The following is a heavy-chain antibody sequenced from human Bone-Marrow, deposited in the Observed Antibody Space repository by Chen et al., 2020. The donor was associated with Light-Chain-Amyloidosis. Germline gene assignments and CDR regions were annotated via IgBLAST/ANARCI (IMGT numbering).Heavy chain of an antibody. CDR1: GFTFSDHH. D-gene: IGHD1-26*01. Sequence: EVQLVESGGDLVQPGGSLRPSCAASGFTFSDHHLDWVRQAPGKGLEWVGRSRNEGKSYTTEYAASVEGRFTISRDDLKNSLYLQMNSLKAEDTAVYYCALTGATRAYWGQGTLVTVSS. J-gene: IGHJ4*02. CDR2: SRNEGKSYTT. V-gene: IGHV3-72*01. CDR3: ALTGATRAY.